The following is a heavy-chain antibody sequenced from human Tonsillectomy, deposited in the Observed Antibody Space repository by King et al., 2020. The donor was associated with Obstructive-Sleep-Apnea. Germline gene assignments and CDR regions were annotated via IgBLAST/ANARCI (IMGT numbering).Heavy chain of an antibody. CDR1: GVTFTYAW. CDR3: ATWEVNGYDSGGFDH. CDR2: IKSKSGGGGT. Sequence: VQLVESGGGLVKPGGCRRLSCAAPGVTFTYAWMCWVRPTPGEGLEGGGRIKSKSGGGGTDFAAPVKGRFRISRDDSKNTLYLQMNNLKSEDTAVYYCATWEVNGYDSGGFDHWGQGTQVTVSS. V-gene: IGHV3-15*01. J-gene: IGHJ4*02. D-gene: IGHD5-12*01.